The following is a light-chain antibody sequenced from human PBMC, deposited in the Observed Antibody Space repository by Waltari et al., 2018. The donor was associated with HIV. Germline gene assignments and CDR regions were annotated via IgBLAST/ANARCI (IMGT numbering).Light chain of an antibody. CDR2: DAS. CDR3: LQDFIFPYT. J-gene: IGKJ2*01. Sequence: IQMTQSPSSLSASVGDRVTITCRANQDNAKELSWYQHKPGRAPTLLIYDASTLQSGVSSRFSGSGTGTYFTLTISSLQPEDFATYYCLQDFIFPYTFGQGTNLDIK. V-gene: IGKV1-6*01. CDR1: QDNAKE.